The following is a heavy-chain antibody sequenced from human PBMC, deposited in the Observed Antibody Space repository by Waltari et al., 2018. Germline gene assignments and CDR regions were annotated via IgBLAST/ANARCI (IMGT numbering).Heavy chain of an antibody. D-gene: IGHD2-2*01. V-gene: IGHV3-23*01. CDR1: GFPFSSSY. CDR2: IGSSGRNT. J-gene: IGHJ5*02. Sequence: EVQLLESGGGLVQPGGSLGLSCSASGFPFSSSYMSWVRQAPGKGLEWFSVIGSSGRNTYYADSVKGRFTISRDDSKNTLYLQMNSLRAEDTAVYYCAKGPAARTNWFDPWGQGTLVTVSS. CDR3: AKGPAARTNWFDP.